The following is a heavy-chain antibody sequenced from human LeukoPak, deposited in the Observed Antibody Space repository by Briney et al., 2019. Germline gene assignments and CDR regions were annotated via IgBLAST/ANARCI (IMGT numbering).Heavy chain of an antibody. CDR1: GGSISSSSYY. Sequence: PSETLSLTCTVSGGSISSSSYYWGWIRQPPGKGLEWIGSIYYSGSTYYNPSLKSRVTISVDTSKNQFSLKLSSVTAADTAVYYCARDEIWGIAARRLRYFDYWGQGTLVTVSS. V-gene: IGHV4-39*07. J-gene: IGHJ4*02. D-gene: IGHD6-6*01. CDR3: ARDEIWGIAARRLRYFDY. CDR2: IYYSGST.